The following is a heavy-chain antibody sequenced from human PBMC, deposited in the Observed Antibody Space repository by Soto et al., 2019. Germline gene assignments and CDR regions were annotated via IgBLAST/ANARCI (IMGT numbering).Heavy chain of an antibody. CDR1: GGSLSSGNW. J-gene: IGHJ6*02. Sequence: SETPCLTFAVSGGSLSSGNWWGGVPAPAGKGREWIGEIYHSGSNNYNPSLKSRVTISVDKSKNQFALKLSSVTAADTAVYYCARVSGSYYYGMDVWGQGTTVTVSS. CDR2: IYHSGSN. V-gene: IGHV4-4*02. D-gene: IGHD1-26*01. CDR3: ARVSGSYYYGMDV.